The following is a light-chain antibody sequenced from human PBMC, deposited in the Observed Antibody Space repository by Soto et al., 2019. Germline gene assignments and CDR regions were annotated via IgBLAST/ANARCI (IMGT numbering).Light chain of an antibody. J-gene: IGKJ1*01. CDR2: GAS. Sequence: ETVLTQSPGTLSLSPGERATLSCRASQSIRSNYLAWYRQTPGQAPRLLIYGASNRATGIPDRFSGSGSGTDFTLIISRLEPEDFALYYCQQYGSSPWTFGQGTKVVIK. CDR3: QQYGSSPWT. CDR1: QSIRSNY. V-gene: IGKV3-20*01.